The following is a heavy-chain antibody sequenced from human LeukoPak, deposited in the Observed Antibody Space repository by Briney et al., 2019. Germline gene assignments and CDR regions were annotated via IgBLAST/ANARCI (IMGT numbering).Heavy chain of an antibody. CDR1: GFTFSRYS. V-gene: IGHV3-21*01. CDR2: ISSSSSYI. J-gene: IGHJ4*02. CDR3: ARADQGPLDY. D-gene: IGHD2-2*01. Sequence: GGSLRLSCAASGFTFSRYSMNWVRQAPGKGLEWVSSISSSSSYIYYADSVKGRFTISRDNARNTVYLHMNSLRAEDTAVFYCARADQGPLDYWGQGTLVTVSS.